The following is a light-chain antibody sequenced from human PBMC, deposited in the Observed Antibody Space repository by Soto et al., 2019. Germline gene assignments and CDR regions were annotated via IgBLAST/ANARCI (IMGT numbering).Light chain of an antibody. J-gene: IGLJ2*01. V-gene: IGLV1-40*01. CDR2: GDN. Sequence: QSVLTQPPSVSGAPGQRVTISCNGSSSNIGAGYDVHWYQQLPGTAPKLLIYGDNNRPSGVPDRFSGSKSGTSASLAITGLQAEDEADYYCQSSDSNPSGCGIFGGGTKLTVL. CDR3: QSSDSNPSGCGI. CDR1: SSNIGAGYD.